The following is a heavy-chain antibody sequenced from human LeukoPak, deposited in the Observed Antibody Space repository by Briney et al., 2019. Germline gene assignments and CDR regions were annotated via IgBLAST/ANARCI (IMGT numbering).Heavy chain of an antibody. V-gene: IGHV4-34*01. CDR3: ARGIDQLLPNPRGVSYGMDV. CDR1: GGSFSGYY. Sequence: SETLSLTCAVYGGSFSGYYWSWIRQPPGKGLEWIGEINHSGSTNYNPSLKSRVTISVDTSKNQFSLKLSSVTAADTAVYYCARGIDQLLPNPRGVSYGMDVWGQGTTVTVSS. CDR2: INHSGST. J-gene: IGHJ6*02. D-gene: IGHD2-2*01.